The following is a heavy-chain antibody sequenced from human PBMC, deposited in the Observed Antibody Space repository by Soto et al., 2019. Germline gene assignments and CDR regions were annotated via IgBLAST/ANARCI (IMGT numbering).Heavy chain of an antibody. D-gene: IGHD3-3*01. CDR2: INPNSGGT. Sequence: QVQLVQSGAEVKKPGASVKVSCKASGYTFTGYYMHWVRQAPGQGLEWMGWINPNSGGTNYAQKFQGRVTMTRDTSISTAYMELSRLRSDDTAVYYCAREGHYEFWSGSNWFDPWGQGTLVTVSS. CDR3: AREGHYEFWSGSNWFDP. CDR1: GYTFTGYY. J-gene: IGHJ5*02. V-gene: IGHV1-2*02.